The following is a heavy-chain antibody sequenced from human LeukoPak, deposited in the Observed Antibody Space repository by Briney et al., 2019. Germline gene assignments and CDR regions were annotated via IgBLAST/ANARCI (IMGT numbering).Heavy chain of an antibody. Sequence: SETLSLTCTVSGGSISSYYWSWIRQPPGKGLEWIGYIYYSGSTNYNPSLKSRVTISVDTSKKQFSLKLSSVTAADTAVYYCARGSGWYYFDYWGQGTLVTVSS. V-gene: IGHV4-59*01. J-gene: IGHJ4*02. CDR3: ARGSGWYYFDY. CDR2: IYYSGST. CDR1: GGSISSYY. D-gene: IGHD6-19*01.